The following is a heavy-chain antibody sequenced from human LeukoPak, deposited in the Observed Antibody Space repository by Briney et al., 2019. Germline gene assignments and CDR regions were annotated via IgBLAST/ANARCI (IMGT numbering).Heavy chain of an antibody. Sequence: GGSLRLSCGASGFTFSSYSMNWVRQAPGKGLEWVSAISGSGGSTYYADSVKGRFTISRDNAKNTLYLQMNSLRAEDTAVYYCASRFKSSSWYYYYYYMDVWGKGTTVTVSS. J-gene: IGHJ6*03. CDR3: ASRFKSSSWYYYYYYMDV. CDR2: ISGSGGST. V-gene: IGHV3-23*01. CDR1: GFTFSSYS. D-gene: IGHD6-13*01.